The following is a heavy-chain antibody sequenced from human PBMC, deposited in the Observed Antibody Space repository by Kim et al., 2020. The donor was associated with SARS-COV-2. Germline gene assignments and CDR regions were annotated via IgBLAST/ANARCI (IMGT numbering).Heavy chain of an antibody. Sequence: ASVKVSCKVSGYTLTELSMHWVRQAPGKGLEWMGGFDPEDGETIYAQKFQGRVTMTEDTSTDTAYMELSSLRSEDTAVYYCAAIDIVVVPAARVHIWNDVVNYWGQGTLVTVSS. J-gene: IGHJ4*02. CDR1: GYTLTELS. D-gene: IGHD2-2*01. CDR2: FDPEDGET. V-gene: IGHV1-24*01. CDR3: AAIDIVVVPAARVHIWNDVVNY.